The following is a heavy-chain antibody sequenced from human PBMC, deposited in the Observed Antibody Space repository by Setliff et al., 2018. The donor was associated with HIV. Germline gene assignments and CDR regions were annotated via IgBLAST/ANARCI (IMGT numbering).Heavy chain of an antibody. Sequence: ETLSLTCTVSGGSISSSSYYWGWIRQAPAKGLEWIATLYDTGRTYYNPPLKSRVSIFVDTTKNEFSLNLRSVTAADTAVYFCVNSGYDGDYYYYYMDVWGKGTTVTVSS. D-gene: IGHD5-12*01. J-gene: IGHJ6*03. CDR2: LYDTGRT. V-gene: IGHV4-39*01. CDR1: GGSISSSSYY. CDR3: VNSGYDGDYYYYYMDV.